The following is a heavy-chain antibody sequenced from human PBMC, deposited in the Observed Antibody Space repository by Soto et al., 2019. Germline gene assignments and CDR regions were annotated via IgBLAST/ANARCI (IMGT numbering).Heavy chain of an antibody. CDR3: TTCDYSWGSYRYRVAY. Sequence: EVQLVESGGGLVKPGRSLTLSCAASGFPFSDAWMRWVRQAPGKGLEWVSRVISKTDGRTTDYAAHVKVRFTISRDDSKNRVYLKMTILKNEDTAVYYCTTCDYSWGSYRYRVAYWGQGTQVTVSS. D-gene: IGHD3-16*02. CDR1: GFPFSDAW. V-gene: IGHV3-15*01. J-gene: IGHJ4*02. CDR2: VISKTDGRTT.